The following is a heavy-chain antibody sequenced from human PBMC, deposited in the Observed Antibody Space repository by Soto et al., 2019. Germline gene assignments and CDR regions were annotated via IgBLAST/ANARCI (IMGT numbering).Heavy chain of an antibody. CDR3: ARDRQWSSSGWQYFDY. V-gene: IGHV1-69*01. CDR1: GGTFSSYA. J-gene: IGHJ4*02. CDR2: IIPILGTA. Sequence: QVQLVQSGAEVKKPGSSVKVSCKASGGTFSSYAISWVRQAPGQGLEWMGGIIPILGTANYAQKFQGRVTSTADESTSTAYMELSSLRSEDTAVYYCARDRQWSSSGWQYFDYWGQGTLVTVSS. D-gene: IGHD6-19*01.